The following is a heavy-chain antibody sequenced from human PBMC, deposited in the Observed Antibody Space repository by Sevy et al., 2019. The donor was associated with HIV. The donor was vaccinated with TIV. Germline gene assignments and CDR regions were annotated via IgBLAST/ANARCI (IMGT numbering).Heavy chain of an antibody. CDR1: GFSFSNFY. CDR3: ARSGYYYDSSGYS. V-gene: IGHV3-21*01. CDR2: ISTGSHYI. Sequence: GESLKISCAASGFSFSNFYMNWVRQAPGKGLEWVSSISTGSHYIYYADSVKGRFTISRDNAKNSLFLQMNSLRAEDTAVYYCARSGYYYDSSGYSWGQGTLVTVSS. D-gene: IGHD3-22*01. J-gene: IGHJ4*02.